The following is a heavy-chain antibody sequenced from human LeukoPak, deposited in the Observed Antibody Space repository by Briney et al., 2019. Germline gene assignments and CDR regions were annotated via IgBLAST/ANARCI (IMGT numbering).Heavy chain of an antibody. CDR3: ARDGENYDSSGYYYSSFDY. D-gene: IGHD3-22*01. J-gene: IGHJ4*02. CDR1: GFTFGSYA. Sequence: PGGSLRLSCAASGFTFGSYAMHWVRQAPGKGLEWVAVISYDGSNKYYADSVKGRFTISRDNSKNTLYLQMNSLRAEDTAVYYCARDGENYDSSGYYYSSFDYWGQGTLVTVSS. V-gene: IGHV3-30-3*01. CDR2: ISYDGSNK.